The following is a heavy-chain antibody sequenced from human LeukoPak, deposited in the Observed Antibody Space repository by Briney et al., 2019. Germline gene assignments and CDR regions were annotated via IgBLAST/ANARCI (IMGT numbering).Heavy chain of an antibody. CDR2: IYTSGST. D-gene: IGHD3-22*01. V-gene: IGHV4-4*07. CDR3: ARDYYDSSGYFRGFPLDV. CDR1: GGSISSYY. Sequence: PSETLSLTCTVSGGSISSYYWSWIRQPAGKGLEWIGRIYTSGSTNYNPSLKSRVTMSVDTSKNQFSLKLSSVTAADTAVYYCARDYYDSSGYFRGFPLDVWGKGTTVTVSS. J-gene: IGHJ6*04.